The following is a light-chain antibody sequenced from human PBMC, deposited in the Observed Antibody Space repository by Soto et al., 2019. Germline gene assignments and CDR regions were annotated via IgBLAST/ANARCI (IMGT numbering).Light chain of an antibody. CDR1: QSVGSN. CDR2: GAS. J-gene: IGKJ3*01. V-gene: IGKV3-15*01. Sequence: EIVMTQSPATLSVSPGERATLSCRASQSVGSNLAWYQQKPGQAPRLLIYGASTRPTGIPARFSGSESGTEFTPTISTLQSEDFAVYYSQQYTNWPLNFGPGTKVDI. CDR3: QQYTNWPLN.